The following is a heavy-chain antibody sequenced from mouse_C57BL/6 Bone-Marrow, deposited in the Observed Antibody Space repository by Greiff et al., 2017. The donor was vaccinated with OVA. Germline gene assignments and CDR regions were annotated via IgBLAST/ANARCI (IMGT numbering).Heavy chain of an antibody. V-gene: IGHV5-12*01. CDR3: ARHEDDSSVYYAMDY. Sequence: EVHLVESGGGLVQPGGSLKLSCAASGFTFSDYYMYWVRQTPEKRLEWVAYISNGGGSNNYPDTVKGRFTITRDNAKNTRYLQMSRLKSEDTAMYYCARHEDDSSVYYAMDYWGQGTSVTVSS. CDR2: ISNGGGSN. J-gene: IGHJ4*01. CDR1: GFTFSDYY. D-gene: IGHD1-1*01.